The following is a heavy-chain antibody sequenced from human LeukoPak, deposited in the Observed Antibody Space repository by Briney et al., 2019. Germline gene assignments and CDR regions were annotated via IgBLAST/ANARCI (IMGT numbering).Heavy chain of an antibody. V-gene: IGHV4-61*02. D-gene: IGHD3-10*01. CDR3: ATMVRGVINAAFDY. CDR1: GGSISSGSYY. CDR2: IYTSGST. Sequence: SVTLSLTCTVSGGSISSGSYYWSWIRQPAGKGLEWIGRIYTSGSTNYNPSLKSRVTISVDTSKNQFSLKLSSVTAADTAVYYCATMVRGVINAAFDYWAREPWSPSPQ. J-gene: IGHJ4*02.